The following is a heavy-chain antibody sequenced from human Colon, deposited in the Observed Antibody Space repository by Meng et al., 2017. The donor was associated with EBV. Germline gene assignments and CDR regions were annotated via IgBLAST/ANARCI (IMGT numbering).Heavy chain of an antibody. CDR1: GGSLSGAY. D-gene: IGHD2-8*02. CDR3: ARRPTGIDY. V-gene: IGHV4-34*12. Sequence: QVQLRQWGAGLLKPSETLPLTCAVKGGSLSGAYWNWIRQPPGKGLEWIGEIIHGGSPSYNPSLKSRVTISIDTSKNQLSLMLSSVTAADTAVYYCARRPTGIDYWGQGTLVTVSS. J-gene: IGHJ4*02. CDR2: IIHGGSP.